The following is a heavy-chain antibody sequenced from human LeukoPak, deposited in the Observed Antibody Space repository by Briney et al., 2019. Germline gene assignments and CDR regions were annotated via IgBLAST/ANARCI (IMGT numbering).Heavy chain of an antibody. CDR1: GYTFAKYA. V-gene: IGHV1-3*01. CDR3: ARSILVVPVASHYNYGVDV. Sequence: GASVKVSYKASGYTFAKYAIHWVRQAPGQRLEWMGWINAGNGNTRYSQKFQGGVTITRDTSAGTAYMELSSLRSEDTAVYYCARSILVVPVASHYNYGVDVWGQGTTVTVSS. J-gene: IGHJ6*02. CDR2: INAGNGNT. D-gene: IGHD2-2*01.